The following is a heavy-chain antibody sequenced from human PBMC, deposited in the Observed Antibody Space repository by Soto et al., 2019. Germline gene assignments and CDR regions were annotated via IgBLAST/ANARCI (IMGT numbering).Heavy chain of an antibody. CDR2: ISYDGSNK. V-gene: IGHV3-30*18. D-gene: IGHD6-13*01. J-gene: IGHJ3*02. CDR3: AKDDRGYSSSFGAFDI. CDR1: GFTFSSYG. Sequence: GGSLRLSCAASGFTFSSYGMHWVRQAPGKGLEWVAVISYDGSNKYYADSVKGRFTISRDNSKNTLYLQMNSLRAEDTAVYYCAKDDRGYSSSFGAFDIWGQGTMVTVSS.